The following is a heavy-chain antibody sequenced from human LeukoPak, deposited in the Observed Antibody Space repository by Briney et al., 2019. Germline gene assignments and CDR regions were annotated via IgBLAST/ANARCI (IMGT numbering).Heavy chain of an antibody. CDR1: GFSFSSYG. CDR3: ARLRGSGWYLVY. V-gene: IGHV3-33*01. CDR2: ISYDGSNK. D-gene: IGHD6-19*01. J-gene: IGHJ4*02. Sequence: GGSLRLSCAASGFSFSSYGMHWVRQAPGKGLGWAAVISYDGSNKYYADSVKGRFTISRDNSKNTLYLQMNSLRAGDTAVYYCARLRGSGWYLVYWGQGTLVTVSS.